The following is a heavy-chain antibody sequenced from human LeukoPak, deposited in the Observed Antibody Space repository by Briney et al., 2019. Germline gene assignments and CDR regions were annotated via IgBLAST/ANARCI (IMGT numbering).Heavy chain of an antibody. D-gene: IGHD2-15*01. J-gene: IGHJ4*02. V-gene: IGHV1-2*02. CDR3: VREARAAADY. Sequence: ASVKVSCKASGYTFTAYYTHWVRQAPGQGLEWVGWINSGSGDTNYAQRFQGRVTVTRDTSISTTYMEVYNLKSDDTAVYYCVREARAAADYWGQGTLVTVSS. CDR1: GYTFTAYY. CDR2: INSGSGDT.